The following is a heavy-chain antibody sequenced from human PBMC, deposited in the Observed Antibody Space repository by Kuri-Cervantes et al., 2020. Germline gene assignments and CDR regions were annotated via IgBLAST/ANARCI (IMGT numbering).Heavy chain of an antibody. Sequence: SGPTLVKPTQTLTLTCTFSGFSLSTSGTCVSWVRQSPGKALEWLALIDWEDDKYYSTSLKTRLTISKDTSKNQVVLTMTNVDPVDTATYYCAHQNFWSGYHSYWGQGTLVTVSS. V-gene: IGHV2-70*12. J-gene: IGHJ4*02. CDR2: IDWEDDK. CDR1: GFSLSTSGTC. D-gene: IGHD3-3*01. CDR3: AHQNFWSGYHSY.